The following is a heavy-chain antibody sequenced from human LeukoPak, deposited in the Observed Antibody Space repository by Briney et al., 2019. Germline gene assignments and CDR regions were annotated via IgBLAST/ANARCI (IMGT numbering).Heavy chain of an antibody. V-gene: IGHV1-69*13. Sequence: GASVKVSCKASGGTFSSYAISWVRQAPGQGLEWMGGIIPIFGTANYAQKFQGRVTITADESTSTAYMELSSLRSEDTAVYYCATKENSSSLLRLSLHFDYWGQVTLVTVSS. CDR2: IIPIFGTA. D-gene: IGHD6-13*01. J-gene: IGHJ4*02. CDR3: ATKENSSSLLRLSLHFDY. CDR1: GGTFSSYA.